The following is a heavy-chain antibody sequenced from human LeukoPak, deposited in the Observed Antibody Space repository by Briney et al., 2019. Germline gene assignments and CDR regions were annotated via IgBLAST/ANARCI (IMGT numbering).Heavy chain of an antibody. Sequence: GASVKVSCKASGYTFTGYYMHWVRQAPGQGLEWMGWINPNSGNTGYAQKFQGRVTITRNTSISTAYMELSSLRSEDTAVYYCARVLYYYMDVWGKGTTVTVSS. CDR1: GYTFTGYY. V-gene: IGHV1-8*03. CDR2: INPNSGNT. J-gene: IGHJ6*03. CDR3: ARVLYYYMDV.